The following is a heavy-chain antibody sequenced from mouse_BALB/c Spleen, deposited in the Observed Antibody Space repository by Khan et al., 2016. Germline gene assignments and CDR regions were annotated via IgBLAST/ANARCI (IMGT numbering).Heavy chain of an antibody. CDR2: INTETGEP. Sequence: QIQLVQSGPELKKPGETVKISCKASGYTFTDYSMHWVKQAPGKGLKWMGWINTETGEPTYADDFKGRFAFSLENSASTAYLQINNLKNEDTATYFCARRMGYSAYFDVWGAGTTVTVSS. D-gene: IGHD3-1*01. V-gene: IGHV9-2-1*01. J-gene: IGHJ1*01. CDR3: ARRMGYSAYFDV. CDR1: GYTFTDYS.